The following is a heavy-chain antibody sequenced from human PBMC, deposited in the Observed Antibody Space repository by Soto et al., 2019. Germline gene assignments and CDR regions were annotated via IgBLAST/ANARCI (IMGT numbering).Heavy chain of an antibody. Sequence: QLQLQESGPGLVKPSETLSLTCTVSGGSISSNNYYWGWIRQPPGKGLEWIGSIYYGGSTYYNPSLKSRVTISVDTSKNQFSLKLSSVTAAYTAVYYCARHRQVTGADWGQGTLVTVSS. CDR2: IYYGGST. CDR1: GGSISSNNYY. V-gene: IGHV4-39*01. J-gene: IGHJ4*02. D-gene: IGHD2-21*02. CDR3: ARHRQVTGAD.